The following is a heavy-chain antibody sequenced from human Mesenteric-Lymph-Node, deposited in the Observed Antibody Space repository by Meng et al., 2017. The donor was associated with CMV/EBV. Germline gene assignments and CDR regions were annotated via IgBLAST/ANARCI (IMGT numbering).Heavy chain of an antibody. Sequence: ASVKVSCKASGYTFTSYGISWVRQAPGQGLEWMGWINVYNGRRAYAQKLKDRVTMTTDTSTSTAYMELRSLRSDDTATYYCARERGYCSSIDCYKEGMDVWGQGTTVTVS. D-gene: IGHD2-2*01. CDR2: INVYNGRR. V-gene: IGHV1-18*01. CDR1: GYTFTSYG. CDR3: ARERGYCSSIDCYKEGMDV. J-gene: IGHJ6*02.